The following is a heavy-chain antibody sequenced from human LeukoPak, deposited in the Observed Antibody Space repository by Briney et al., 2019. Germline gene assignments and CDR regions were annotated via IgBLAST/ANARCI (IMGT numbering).Heavy chain of an antibody. CDR1: GFTFSSYA. Sequence: GGSLRLSCAASGFTFSSYAMHWVRQAPGTGLEWVAVISYDGSNKYYADSVKGRFAISRDNSKNTLYLQMNSLRAEDTAVYYCAREGGYDSSGYFDYWGQGTLVTVSS. CDR3: AREGGYDSSGYFDY. V-gene: IGHV3-30*09. J-gene: IGHJ4*02. CDR2: ISYDGSNK. D-gene: IGHD5-12*01.